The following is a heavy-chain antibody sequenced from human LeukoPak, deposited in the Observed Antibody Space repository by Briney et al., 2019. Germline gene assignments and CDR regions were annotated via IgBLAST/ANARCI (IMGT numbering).Heavy chain of an antibody. Sequence: SETLSLTCAVYGGSFSGYYWSWIRQPPGKGLDWIGEINHSGSTNYNPSLKSRVTISVDTSKNQFSLKLSSVTAADTAVYYCAGGHDDSSGYYYFDWFDPWGQGTLVTVSS. CDR3: AGGHDDSSGYYYFDWFDP. D-gene: IGHD3-22*01. J-gene: IGHJ5*02. V-gene: IGHV4-34*01. CDR2: INHSGST. CDR1: GGSFSGYY.